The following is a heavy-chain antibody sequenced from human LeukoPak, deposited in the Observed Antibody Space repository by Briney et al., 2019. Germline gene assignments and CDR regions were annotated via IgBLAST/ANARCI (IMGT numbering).Heavy chain of an antibody. J-gene: IGHJ4*02. CDR1: GFIVSSNC. V-gene: IGHV3-53*01. D-gene: IGHD6-13*01. Sequence: QPGGSLRLSCAASGFIVSSNCMSCVRQAPGKGLEWVSTIYSGGSKYYADSVKGRFTISRDNSQNTLYLQMNSLRAEDTALYYCARAATLAGPFDYWGQGTLVTVSA. CDR3: ARAATLAGPFDY. CDR2: IYSGGSK.